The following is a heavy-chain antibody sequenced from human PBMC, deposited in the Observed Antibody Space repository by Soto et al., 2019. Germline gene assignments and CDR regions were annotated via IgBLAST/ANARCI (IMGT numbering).Heavy chain of an antibody. CDR1: GYSFTSYW. V-gene: IGHV5-10-1*01. D-gene: IGHD6-19*01. Sequence: EVQLVQSGAEAKKPGGSLRISCKGSGYSFTSYWISWVRQMPGKGLEWMGRIDPSDSYTNYSPSFQGHVTISADKSISTAYLQWSSLKASDTAMYYCARAYSSGWYDGYWGQGTLVTVSS. CDR2: IDPSDSYT. CDR3: ARAYSSGWYDGY. J-gene: IGHJ4*02.